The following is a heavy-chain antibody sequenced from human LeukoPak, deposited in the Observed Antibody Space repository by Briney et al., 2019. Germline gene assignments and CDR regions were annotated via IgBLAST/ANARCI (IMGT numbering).Heavy chain of an antibody. V-gene: IGHV4-34*01. CDR3: ARVAYSSGWCPFDY. Sequence: PSETLSLTCAVYGGSFSGYYWSWIRQPPGKGLEWIGEINHSGSTNYNPSLKSRVTISVDTSKNQFSLKLSSVTAADTAVYYCARVAYSSGWCPFDYWGQGTLATVSS. CDR2: INHSGST. D-gene: IGHD6-19*01. J-gene: IGHJ4*02. CDR1: GGSFSGYY.